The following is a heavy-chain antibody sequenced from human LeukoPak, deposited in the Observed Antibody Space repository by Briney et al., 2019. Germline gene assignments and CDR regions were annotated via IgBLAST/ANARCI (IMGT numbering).Heavy chain of an antibody. CDR3: AKSPGGSGIAYGLDV. CDR2: IYSGGST. J-gene: IGHJ6*02. V-gene: IGHV3-53*01. Sequence: PGGSLRLSCAASGFTVSSNYMSWVRQAPGKGLEWVSVIYSGGSTYYADSVKGRFTISRDNPKNTLYLKMNSLRAEDTAVYYCAKSPGGSGIAYGLDVWGQGTTVTVSS. CDR1: GFTVSSNY. D-gene: IGHD6-13*01.